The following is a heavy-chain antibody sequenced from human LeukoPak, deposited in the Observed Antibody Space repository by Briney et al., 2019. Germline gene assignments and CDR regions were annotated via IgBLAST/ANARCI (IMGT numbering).Heavy chain of an antibody. CDR1: GFTFSSYA. CDR2: ISYDGSSK. CDR3: ARPLTGSSKGREFDY. J-gene: IGHJ4*02. Sequence: GGSLRLSCAASGFTFSSYAMHWVRQAPGKGLEWVAVISYDGSSKYYADSVKGRFTISRDNAKNTLYLQMNSLRAEDTAVYYCARPLTGSSKGREFDYWGQGTLVTVSS. V-gene: IGHV3-30-3*01. D-gene: IGHD3-10*01.